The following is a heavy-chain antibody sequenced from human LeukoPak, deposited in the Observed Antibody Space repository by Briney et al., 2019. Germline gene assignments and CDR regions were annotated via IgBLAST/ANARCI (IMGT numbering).Heavy chain of an antibody. CDR1: GGTFSSYA. D-gene: IGHD6-13*01. CDR3: ARSPVYSSSWYAYYFDY. Sequence: SVKVSCKASGGTFSSYAISWVRQAPGQGLEWMGGIIPIFGTANYAQKFQGRVTITADESTSTAYMELSSLRSEDTAVYYCARSPVYSSSWYAYYFDYWGQGTLVTVSS. CDR2: IIPIFGTA. J-gene: IGHJ4*02. V-gene: IGHV1-69*13.